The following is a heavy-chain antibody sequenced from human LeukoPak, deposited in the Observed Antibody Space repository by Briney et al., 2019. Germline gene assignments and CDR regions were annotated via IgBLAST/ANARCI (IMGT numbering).Heavy chain of an antibody. Sequence: ASVKVSCKASGYTFTSYGISWVRQAPGQGLEWMGWISAYNGNTNYAQKLQGRVTMTTDTSTSTAYMELRSLRSDDTAVYYCARDSLVEYFGSYYYYYGMDVWGQGTTVTVSS. CDR3: ARDSLVEYFGSYYYYYGMDV. CDR2: ISAYNGNT. J-gene: IGHJ6*02. D-gene: IGHD2/OR15-2a*01. CDR1: GYTFTSYG. V-gene: IGHV1-18*01.